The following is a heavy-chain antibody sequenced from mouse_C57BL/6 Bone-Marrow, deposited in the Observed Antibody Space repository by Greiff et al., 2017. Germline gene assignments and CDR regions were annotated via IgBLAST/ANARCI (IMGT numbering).Heavy chain of an antibody. Sequence: VQLQQSVAELVRPGASVKLSCTASGFNIKNTYMHWVKQRPEQGLEWIGRIDPANGNTKYAPKFQGKATITADTSSNTAYLQLSSLTSEDTAVYYCTTFIYYYGSSFLYFDYWGQGTTLTVSS. CDR3: TTFIYYYGSSFLYFDY. V-gene: IGHV14-3*01. J-gene: IGHJ2*01. CDR1: GFNIKNTY. CDR2: IDPANGNT. D-gene: IGHD1-1*01.